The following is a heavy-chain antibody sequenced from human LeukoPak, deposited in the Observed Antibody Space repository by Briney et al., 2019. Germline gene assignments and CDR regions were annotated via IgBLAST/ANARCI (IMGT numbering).Heavy chain of an antibody. CDR2: ISGSGDTT. CDR3: AKDRQYIASRPDY. V-gene: IGHV3-23*01. J-gene: IGHJ4*02. Sequence: GGSLRLSCAASGFTFNSYALTWVRQAPGKGLEWVSAISGSGDTTSYADSVKGRFTISRDNSKNTLYLQMNSLRAEDTAVYYCAKDRQYIASRPDYWGQGTLVTVSS. D-gene: IGHD6-6*01. CDR1: GFTFNSYA.